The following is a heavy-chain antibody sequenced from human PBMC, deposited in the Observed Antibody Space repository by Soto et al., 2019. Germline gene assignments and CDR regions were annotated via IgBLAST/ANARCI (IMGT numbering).Heavy chain of an antibody. CDR3: ARGDYYHYGLDV. CDR2: IGDSSTYV. V-gene: IGHV3-21*06. J-gene: IGHJ6*02. Sequence: EEQLVESGGGLVKPGGSLRLSCAASGFTFSDYGMNWVRQAPGKGLEWVSSIGDSSTYVYYADSVRGRLTISRDNAKNSLFLQVDSLRGEDTAVYYCARGDYYHYGLDVWGLGTTVTVSS. CDR1: GFTFSDYG.